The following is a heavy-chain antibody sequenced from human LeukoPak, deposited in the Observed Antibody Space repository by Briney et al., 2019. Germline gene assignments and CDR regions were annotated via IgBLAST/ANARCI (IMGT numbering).Heavy chain of an antibody. V-gene: IGHV4-59*11. CDR3: ASRPAGSTWYGFFDY. Sequence: SETLSLTCTVSGGPIDRHYWSWIQQPPGKGLEWIGYVFYPGSTNYNPSLKSRVTMSLDTSRDQFSLRLTSVTAADTAIYYCASRPAGSTWYGFFDYWSQGTLVTVSS. CDR1: GGPIDRHY. J-gene: IGHJ4*02. D-gene: IGHD6-13*01. CDR2: VFYPGST.